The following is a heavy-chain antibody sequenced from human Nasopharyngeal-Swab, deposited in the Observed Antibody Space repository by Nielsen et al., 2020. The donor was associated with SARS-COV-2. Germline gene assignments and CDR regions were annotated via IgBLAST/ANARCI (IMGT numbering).Heavy chain of an antibody. Sequence: GGSLRLSCAASGFTFSSYGMHWVRQAPGKGLEWVSVILYDGSNKYYADSVKGRFTISRDNSKNTLYLQMNSLRAEDTAVYYCAKDLNGDYVYYFDYWGQGTLVTVSS. J-gene: IGHJ4*02. CDR1: GFTFSSYG. D-gene: IGHD4-17*01. CDR2: ILYDGSNK. CDR3: AKDLNGDYVYYFDY. V-gene: IGHV3-30*18.